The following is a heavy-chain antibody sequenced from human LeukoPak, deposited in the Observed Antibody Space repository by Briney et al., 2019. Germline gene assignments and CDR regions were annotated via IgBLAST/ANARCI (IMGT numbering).Heavy chain of an antibody. Sequence: GGSLRLSCAASGFTFSNYEMNWVRQAPGKGLEWVAYISISGTITHYGDSVKGRFTISRDNAKNSLYLQMNSLRAEDTAVYYCARDSSLVFDYWGQGTLVTVSS. CDR1: GFTFSNYE. CDR3: ARDSSLVFDY. D-gene: IGHD2-8*02. V-gene: IGHV3-48*03. J-gene: IGHJ4*02. CDR2: ISISGTIT.